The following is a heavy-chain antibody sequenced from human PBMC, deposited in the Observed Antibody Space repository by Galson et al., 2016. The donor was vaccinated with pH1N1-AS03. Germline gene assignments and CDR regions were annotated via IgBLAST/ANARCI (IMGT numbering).Heavy chain of an antibody. D-gene: IGHD5-12*01. CDR3: VKGSWGIDIVDRIAHCGMDV. CDR1: GFSFNSYA. V-gene: IGHV3-23*01. CDR2: IRGNGDST. Sequence: SLRLSCAASGFSFNSYAMQWVRQAPGEGLEWVSGIRGNGDSTYYADSVKGRFTISRDNSKDMFYLQMTSQRGDDTAVYYCVKGSWGIDIVDRIAHCGMDVWGQGTTVTVSS. J-gene: IGHJ6*02.